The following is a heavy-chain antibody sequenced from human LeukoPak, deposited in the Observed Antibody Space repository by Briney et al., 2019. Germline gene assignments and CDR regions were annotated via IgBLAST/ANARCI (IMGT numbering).Heavy chain of an antibody. J-gene: IGHJ4*02. CDR2: IYSGGST. Sequence: GGSLRLSCAASGFTFSSNYMSWVRQAPGKGLEGVSVIYSGGSTYYADSVNGRFTISRDNSKNTLYLQMNSLRAEDTAVYYCARRLFGVVTYYFDYWGQGTLVTVSS. CDR1: GFTFSSNY. D-gene: IGHD3-3*01. CDR3: ARRLFGVVTYYFDY. V-gene: IGHV3-66*02.